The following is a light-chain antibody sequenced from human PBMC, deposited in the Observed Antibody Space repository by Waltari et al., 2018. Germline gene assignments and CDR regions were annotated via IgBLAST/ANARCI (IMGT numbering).Light chain of an antibody. Sequence: QSALTQPRSVSGSPGQSVTISCTGTSSDVGFYNCVSGYQQHPGKAPKLMIYDVTKRPSGVPDRFSGSKSGNTASLTISGLQTEDEADYYCYSYAGSYTSVFGGGTKVTVL. CDR1: SSDVGFYNC. J-gene: IGLJ2*01. CDR2: DVT. V-gene: IGLV2-11*01. CDR3: YSYAGSYTSV.